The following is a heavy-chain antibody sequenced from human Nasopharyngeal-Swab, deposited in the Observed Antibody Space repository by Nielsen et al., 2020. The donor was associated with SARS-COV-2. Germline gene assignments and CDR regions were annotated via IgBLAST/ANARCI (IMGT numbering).Heavy chain of an antibody. J-gene: IGHJ6*02. CDR2: INTNTREP. V-gene: IGHV7-4-1*02. Sequence: ASVKVSCKASGYTFTSYAMNWVRQAPGQGLEWMGWINTNTREPTYAQDFTGRFAFSLDTSVSTAYLQITSLKADDTAVYYCARDWGFYGMDVWGQGTTVIVSS. D-gene: IGHD3-16*01. CDR1: GYTFTSYA. CDR3: ARDWGFYGMDV.